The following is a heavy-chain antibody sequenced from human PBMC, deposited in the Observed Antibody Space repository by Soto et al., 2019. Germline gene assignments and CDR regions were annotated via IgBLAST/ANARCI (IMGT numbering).Heavy chain of an antibody. J-gene: IGHJ3*02. V-gene: IGHV4-59*08. CDR3: ARALLFPLGAFDI. D-gene: IGHD2-21*01. CDR1: GGSISSYY. Sequence: SETLSLTCTVSGGSISSYYWSWIRQPPGKGLEWIGYIYYSGSTNYNPSLKSRVTISVDTSKNQFSLKLSSVTAADTAVYYCARALLFPLGAFDIWGQGTMVTVSS. CDR2: IYYSGST.